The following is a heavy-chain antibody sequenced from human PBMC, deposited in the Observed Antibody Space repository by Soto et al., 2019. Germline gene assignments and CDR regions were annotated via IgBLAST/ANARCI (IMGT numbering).Heavy chain of an antibody. J-gene: IGHJ6*02. D-gene: IGHD3-10*01. CDR2: ISGSGDST. Sequence: PGGSLRLSCAASGFTFSSYAMSWVRQAPGKGLEWVSGISGSGDSTYYADSVKGRFTISRDNSKNTLYLQMNSLRAEDTAVYYCARDEGLGVNYYYYGMDVWGQGTTVTVSS. V-gene: IGHV3-23*01. CDR1: GFTFSSYA. CDR3: ARDEGLGVNYYYYGMDV.